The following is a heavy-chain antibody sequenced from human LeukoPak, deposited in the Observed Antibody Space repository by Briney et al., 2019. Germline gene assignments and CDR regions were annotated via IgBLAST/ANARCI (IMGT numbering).Heavy chain of an antibody. CDR1: GVTFSSYG. D-gene: IGHD3-9*01. V-gene: IGHV3-33*01. Sequence: GRSLRLSCAASGVTFSSYGMRWVRQAPGKGLEWVGDIWYNGSTKYYADSVKSRITISGDNSNNTLYLQMNSLRAEDTAVYYCARGYENIFTGLYYCNYLGGRTLVTVSS. J-gene: IGHJ4*02. CDR3: ARGYENIFTGLYYCNY. CDR2: IWYNGSTK.